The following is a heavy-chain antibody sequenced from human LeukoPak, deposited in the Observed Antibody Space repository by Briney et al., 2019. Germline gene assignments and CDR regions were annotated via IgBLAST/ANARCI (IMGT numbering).Heavy chain of an antibody. CDR2: IIPILGEP. D-gene: IGHD3-10*01. V-gene: IGHV1-69*02. J-gene: IGHJ4*02. CDR1: GGTFSSYT. Sequence: SVKVTCKASGGTFSSYTISWVRQAPGQGLEWMGRIIPILGEPDYAQKFQGRVTITADMSTSTAYMELSSLRSEDTTVYYCARKGGLGSYGIFDYWGEGTLVTVSS. CDR3: ARKGGLGSYGIFDY.